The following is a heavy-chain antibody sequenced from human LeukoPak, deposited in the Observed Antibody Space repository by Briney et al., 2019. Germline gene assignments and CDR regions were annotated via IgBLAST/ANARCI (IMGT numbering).Heavy chain of an antibody. CDR1: GYTFTSYG. D-gene: IGHD3-10*01. Sequence: ASVEVSCKASGYTFTSYGISWVRQAPGQGLEWMGWISAYNGNTNYAQKLQGRVTMTTDTSTSTAYMELRSLRSDDTAVYYCARDTFTAMVRGVSNFDYWGQGTLVTVSS. V-gene: IGHV1-18*01. CDR3: ARDTFTAMVRGVSNFDY. J-gene: IGHJ4*02. CDR2: ISAYNGNT.